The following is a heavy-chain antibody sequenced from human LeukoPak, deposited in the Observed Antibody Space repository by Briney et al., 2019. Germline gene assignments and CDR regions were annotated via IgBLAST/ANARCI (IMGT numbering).Heavy chain of an antibody. CDR2: ISGSGGST. Sequence: GGSLRLSCAASGFTFSSYAMSWVRQAPGKGLEWVSAISGSGGSTYYADSVKGRFTISRDNSKNTLYLQMKSLRAEDTAVYYCAKTSWDYDFWSGYQDAFDIWGQGTMVTVSS. CDR3: AKTSWDYDFWSGYQDAFDI. D-gene: IGHD3-3*01. CDR1: GFTFSSYA. V-gene: IGHV3-23*01. J-gene: IGHJ3*02.